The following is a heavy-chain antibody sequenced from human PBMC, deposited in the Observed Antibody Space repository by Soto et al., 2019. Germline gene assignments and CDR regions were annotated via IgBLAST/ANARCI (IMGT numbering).Heavy chain of an antibody. J-gene: IGHJ4*02. Sequence: GGSLRLSCAASGFTFTNYWMTWVRQAPGTGLEWVANINKDGSEEQYVDSVKGRFTISRDNARNSVYLQVNSLRAEDTAVYYCARDRDYYRFDQWGQGTLVTVSS. V-gene: IGHV3-7*05. CDR3: ARDRDYYRFDQ. D-gene: IGHD4-17*01. CDR2: INKDGSEE. CDR1: GFTFTNYW.